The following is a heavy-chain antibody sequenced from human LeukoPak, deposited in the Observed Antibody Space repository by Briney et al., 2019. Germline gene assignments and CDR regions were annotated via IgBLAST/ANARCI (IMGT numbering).Heavy chain of an antibody. CDR3: ARDTSLDY. V-gene: IGHV3-30*04. J-gene: IGHJ4*02. D-gene: IGHD3-16*01. CDR1: GLTFSSYA. CDR2: ISYDGSNK. Sequence: GGSLTLSCAVSGLTFSSYAMHWVRPAPGKGLEWVAVISYDGSNKYYADSEKGRFTISRDNSKNTLYLQMNSLRAEDTAVYYCARDTSLDYWGQGTLVTVSS.